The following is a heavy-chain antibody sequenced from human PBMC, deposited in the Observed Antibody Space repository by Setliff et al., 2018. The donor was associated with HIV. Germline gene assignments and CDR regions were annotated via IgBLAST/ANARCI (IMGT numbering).Heavy chain of an antibody. CDR3: ARSTLGARGYAITTPLEFDP. J-gene: IGHJ5*02. V-gene: IGHV4-59*01. CDR2: IYYSGST. CDR1: GGSFNANH. Sequence: PSETLSLTCTVSGGSFNANHWSWIRQPPGKGLEWVGSIYYSGSTNDKPSLKSRLSISVDTYNNQFSLKLSPVTAADPAVYYCARSTLGARGYAITTPLEFDPWGQGTLVTVSS. D-gene: IGHD3-16*01.